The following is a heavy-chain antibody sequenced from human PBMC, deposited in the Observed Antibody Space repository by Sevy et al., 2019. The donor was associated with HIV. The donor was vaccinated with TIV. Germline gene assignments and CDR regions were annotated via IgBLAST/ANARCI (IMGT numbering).Heavy chain of an antibody. CDR3: AKEVSEDSYSDY. D-gene: IGHD3-10*01. V-gene: IGHV3-23*01. CDR1: GFTFSSYA. Sequence: GGSLRLSCVTSGFTFSSYAMSWVRQTPGKGLEWVSAIGGSADYTYYADSVKGRFTLSRDNSKNTLYLQMNGLRAEDTAVYYCAKEVSEDSYSDYWGQGTLVTVSS. J-gene: IGHJ4*02. CDR2: IGGSADYT.